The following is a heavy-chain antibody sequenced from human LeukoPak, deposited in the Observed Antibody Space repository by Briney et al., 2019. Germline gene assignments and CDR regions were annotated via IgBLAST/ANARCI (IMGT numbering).Heavy chain of an antibody. D-gene: IGHD5-18*01. V-gene: IGHV3-7*04. CDR1: GFDFSPYW. CDR3: XRGIEQWFYXVY. Sequence: GGSLRLSCVASGFDFSPYWMSWVRQAPVKGLELVATMNGPGSLKHYADSVKCRFTISRDNALNSVYLRMNSLRSDDPPVYYCXRGIEQWFYXVYWGQGSLVTVSS. J-gene: IGHJ4*02. CDR2: MNGPGSLK.